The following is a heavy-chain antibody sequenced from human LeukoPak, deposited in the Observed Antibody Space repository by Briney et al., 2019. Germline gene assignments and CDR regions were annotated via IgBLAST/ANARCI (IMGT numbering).Heavy chain of an antibody. J-gene: IGHJ1*01. D-gene: IGHD3-22*01. Sequence: SETLSLTCSVSGDSISRSDSYWDWIRQPPGKGLEWIGTIYYSGRTYYSPSLNSRVTTSVDTSNNQFSLNLRSVTAADTAVYYCARRRYYDGSGYLEWGRGTLLSVSS. CDR2: IYYSGRT. CDR1: GDSISRSDSY. CDR3: ARRRYYDGSGYLE. V-gene: IGHV4-39*01.